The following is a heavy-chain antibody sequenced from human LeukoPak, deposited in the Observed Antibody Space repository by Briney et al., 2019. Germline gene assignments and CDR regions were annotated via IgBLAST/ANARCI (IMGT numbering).Heavy chain of an antibody. CDR1: GYTFTSYY. V-gene: IGHV1-46*01. D-gene: IGHD3-22*01. J-gene: IGHJ3*02. CDR2: INPSGGST. CDR3: AREAPWSIGSGYYDAFDI. Sequence: ASVKVSCKASGYTFTSYYMHWGGQAPGQGREGMGIINPSGGSTSYAQKFQGRLTMTRDTSTSTVYMELSSLRSEDTAVYYCAREAPWSIGSGYYDAFDIWGQGTMVTVSS.